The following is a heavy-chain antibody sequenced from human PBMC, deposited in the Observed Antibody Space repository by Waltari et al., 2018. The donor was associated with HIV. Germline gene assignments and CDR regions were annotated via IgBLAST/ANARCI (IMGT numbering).Heavy chain of an antibody. CDR1: GFTFGGHA. CDR3: IRDRVVAGTVY. V-gene: IGHV3-49*04. D-gene: IGHD6-19*01. Sequence: EVQLVESGGGLVQPGRSLRLSCTASGFTFGGHAMSWVRQAPGKGLEWVGFSISKAYGGPTEYATSVKGRFTISRDDSKSIAYLQMNSLKTEDTVVYYCIRDRVVAGTVYWGQGTLVTVSS. CDR2: SISKAYGGPT. J-gene: IGHJ4*02.